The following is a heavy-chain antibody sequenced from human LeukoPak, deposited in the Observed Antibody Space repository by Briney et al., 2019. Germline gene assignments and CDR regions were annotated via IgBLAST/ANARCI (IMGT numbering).Heavy chain of an antibody. Sequence: GGSLRLSCAASGFTFSSYSMNWVRQAPGKGLEWVSYISSSSSTIYYADSVKGRFTISRDNAKNSLYLQMNSLRAEDTAVYYCASDHTAIFGVVTVDRGQGTLVTVSS. J-gene: IGHJ4*02. V-gene: IGHV3-48*01. CDR1: GFTFSSYS. CDR3: ASDHTAIFGVVTVD. CDR2: ISSSSSTI. D-gene: IGHD3-3*01.